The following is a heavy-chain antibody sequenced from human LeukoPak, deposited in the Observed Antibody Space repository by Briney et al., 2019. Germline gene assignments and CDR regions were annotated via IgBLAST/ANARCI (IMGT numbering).Heavy chain of an antibody. CDR1: GFVFSDHY. J-gene: IGHJ3*02. Sequence: GGSLRLSCAASGFVFSDHYMTWIRQAPGKGLEWVSYSSSTGSYTNYGDSVKGRFTISRDNAKNSLYLQMDSLRAEDTAVYYCARRKGDGAFDMWGQGTTVIVSS. CDR3: ARRKGDGAFDM. D-gene: IGHD2-21*01. CDR2: SSSTGSYT. V-gene: IGHV3-11*03.